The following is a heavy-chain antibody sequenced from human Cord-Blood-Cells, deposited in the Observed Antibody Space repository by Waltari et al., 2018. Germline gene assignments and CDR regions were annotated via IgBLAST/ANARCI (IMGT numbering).Heavy chain of an antibody. CDR2: IYPGDSDT. CDR1: GYSFTSYW. CDR3: ARLGIVVVPAAIPGGYDY. J-gene: IGHJ4*02. Sequence: EVQLVQSGAAVKKPGESLKISCKGSGYSFTSYWIGWVRQMPGKGLEWMGIIYPGDSDTRYSPSFQGQVTISADKSISTAYLQWSSLKASDTAMYYCARLGIVVVPAAIPGGYDYWGQGTLVTVSS. V-gene: IGHV5-51*01. D-gene: IGHD2-2*02.